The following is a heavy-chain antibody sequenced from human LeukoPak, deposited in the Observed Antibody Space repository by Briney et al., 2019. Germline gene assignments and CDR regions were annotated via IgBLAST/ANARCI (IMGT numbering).Heavy chain of an antibody. Sequence: GASVKVSCKASGYTFTSYGISWVRQAPGQGLEWMGWISAYNGNTNYAQKLQGRVTMTTDTSTSTAYMELRSLRSDDTAAYYCARDLRMYSSSSSGFVYWGQGTLVTVSS. CDR1: GYTFTSYG. V-gene: IGHV1-18*01. CDR3: ARDLRMYSSSSSGFVY. J-gene: IGHJ4*02. CDR2: ISAYNGNT. D-gene: IGHD6-6*01.